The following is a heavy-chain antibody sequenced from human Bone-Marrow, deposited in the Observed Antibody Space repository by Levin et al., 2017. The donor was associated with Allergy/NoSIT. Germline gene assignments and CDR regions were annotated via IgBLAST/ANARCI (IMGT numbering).Heavy chain of an antibody. D-gene: IGHD2-2*01. J-gene: IGHJ5*02. V-gene: IGHV3-30*18. Sequence: GGSLRLSCAASGFTFSNYGMHWVRQAPGKGLEWVAVISYDGSNKYYADSVKGRFTISRDNSKNTLYVQMNSLRAEDTAVYYCAKGDDWDCSSTTCPGGFDPWGQGTLVTVPS. CDR3: AKGDDWDCSSTTCPGGFDP. CDR1: GFTFSNYG. CDR2: ISYDGSNK.